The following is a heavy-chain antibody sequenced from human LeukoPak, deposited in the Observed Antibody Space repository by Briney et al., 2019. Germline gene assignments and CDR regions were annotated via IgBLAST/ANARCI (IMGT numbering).Heavy chain of an antibody. CDR2: IIPILGIA. CDR1: GGTFSSYA. J-gene: IGHJ4*02. D-gene: IGHD1-26*01. Sequence: ASVKVSCKASGGTFSSYAISWVRQAPGQGLEWMGRIIPILGIANYAQKFQGRVTITADKSTSTAYMELSSLRSEDTAVYYCASGIVGALPGLGYWGQGTLVTVSS. CDR3: ASGIVGALPGLGY. V-gene: IGHV1-69*04.